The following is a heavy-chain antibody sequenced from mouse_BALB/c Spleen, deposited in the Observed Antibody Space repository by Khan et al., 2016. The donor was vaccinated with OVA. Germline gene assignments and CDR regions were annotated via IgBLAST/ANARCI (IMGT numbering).Heavy chain of an antibody. Sequence: EVQLQESGPDLVKPSQSLSLTCTVTGYSITSDYAWNWLRQLPGNKLEWMGYISHSGSPKYNPALKSRISITRDTSKNQFFLQLNSVTTEDTATYYCARDGSRYNYAMDYWGQGTSVTVSS. V-gene: IGHV3-2*02. CDR3: ARDGSRYNYAMDY. D-gene: IGHD2-3*01. CDR1: GYSITSDYA. CDR2: ISHSGSP. J-gene: IGHJ4*01.